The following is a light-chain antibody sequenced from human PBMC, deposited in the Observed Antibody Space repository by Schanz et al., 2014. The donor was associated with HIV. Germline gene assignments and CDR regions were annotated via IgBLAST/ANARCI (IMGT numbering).Light chain of an antibody. CDR2: DDS. V-gene: IGLV1-40*01. CDR3: SSFAGRRNLL. CDR1: SSNIGAGYD. Sequence: QSVLTQPPSLSGAPGQRVSLSCNGTSSNIGAGYDVHWYQQFPGTAPKLLIFDDSSRPSGVPNRFSGSKSGNAASLTVSGLQADDEADYYCSSFAGRRNLLFGGGTKLTVL. J-gene: IGLJ3*02.